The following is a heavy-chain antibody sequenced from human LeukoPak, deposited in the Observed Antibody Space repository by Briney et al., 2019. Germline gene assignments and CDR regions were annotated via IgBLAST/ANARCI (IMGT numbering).Heavy chain of an antibody. CDR2: INWSGRNT. V-gene: IGHV3-20*04. D-gene: IGHD3-22*01. CDR3: VRTYYSDASGYFYAYFDY. CDR1: GFRFEDYG. Sequence: GGSLRLSCAASGFRFEDYGMSWIRQAPGKGLELVSGINWSGRNTDYADSVKGRFTISRDNAKNSLYLQMNSLRGDDTALYYCVRTYYSDASGYFYAYFDYWGQGSLVTVSS. J-gene: IGHJ4*02.